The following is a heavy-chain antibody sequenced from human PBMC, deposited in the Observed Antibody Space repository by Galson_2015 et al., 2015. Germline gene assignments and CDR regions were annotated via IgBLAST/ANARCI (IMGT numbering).Heavy chain of an antibody. CDR1: GLTVTSNY. CDR2: IYSGGST. CDR3: ARVAVRPPSFHFYMDV. D-gene: IGHD6-6*01. J-gene: IGHJ6*03. Sequence: SLRLSCAATGLTVTSNYMTWVRQAPGKGLEWVSVIYSGGSTKDADSVKGRFTISRDKSKNRLYLQMNSLTPDDTAVYYCARVAVRPPSFHFYMDV. V-gene: IGHV3-53*01.